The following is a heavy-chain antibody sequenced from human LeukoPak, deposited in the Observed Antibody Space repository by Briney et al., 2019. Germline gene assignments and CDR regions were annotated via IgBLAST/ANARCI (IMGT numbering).Heavy chain of an antibody. CDR3: ARERVGDISIDN. Sequence: GGSLRLSCAASGFTFSSYWMHWVHQAPGKGLLWVSCINSDGSSTTYADSVKGRFTVSRDNAKNTLYLQMNSLRAEDTAVYYCARERVGDISIDNWGQGTLVTVSS. D-gene: IGHD3-16*01. CDR2: INSDGSST. CDR1: GFTFSSYW. V-gene: IGHV3-74*01. J-gene: IGHJ4*02.